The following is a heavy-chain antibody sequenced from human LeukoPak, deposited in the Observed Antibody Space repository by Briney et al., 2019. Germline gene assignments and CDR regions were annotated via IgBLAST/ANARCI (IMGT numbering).Heavy chain of an antibody. CDR3: ARGEGYSGSYYTDLDY. J-gene: IGHJ4*02. D-gene: IGHD1-26*01. Sequence: GGSLRLSCAAYGFTFSSYAMHWVRQAPGKGLEWVAVISYDGSNKYYADSVKGRFTISRDNSKNTLYLQMNSLRAEDTAVYYCARGEGYSGSYYTDLDYWGQGTLVTVSS. V-gene: IGHV3-30-3*01. CDR1: GFTFSSYA. CDR2: ISYDGSNK.